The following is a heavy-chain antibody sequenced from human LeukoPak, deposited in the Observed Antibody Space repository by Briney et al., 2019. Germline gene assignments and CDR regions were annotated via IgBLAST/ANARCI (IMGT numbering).Heavy chain of an antibody. D-gene: IGHD3-3*01. J-gene: IGHJ4*02. V-gene: IGHV3-30-3*01. Sequence: GGSLRLSCAASGFTFSSYAMTWVRQAPGKGLEWVAVTSYDGSNDFYADSVRGRFTISRDNSKNTVYLQMNSLRAEDTSVYYCAKVGGRNYYDFWSGYQSSFDYWGQGTLVTVSS. CDR1: GFTFSSYA. CDR3: AKVGGRNYYDFWSGYQSSFDY. CDR2: TSYDGSND.